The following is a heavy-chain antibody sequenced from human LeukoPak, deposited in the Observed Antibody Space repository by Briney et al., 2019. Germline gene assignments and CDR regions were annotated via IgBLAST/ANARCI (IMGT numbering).Heavy chain of an antibody. J-gene: IGHJ4*02. CDR3: AKDLYYYGSGNYIDY. CDR1: GFTFSSYA. V-gene: IGHV3-23*01. CDR2: ISGSGGSR. D-gene: IGHD3-10*01. Sequence: GGSLRLSCAASGFTFSSYAMSWVRQAPGKGLEWVSAISGSGGSRYSADSVKGRFTISRDNSKNTLYLQMNSPRAEDTAIYYCAKDLYYYGSGNYIDYWGQGTLVTVSS.